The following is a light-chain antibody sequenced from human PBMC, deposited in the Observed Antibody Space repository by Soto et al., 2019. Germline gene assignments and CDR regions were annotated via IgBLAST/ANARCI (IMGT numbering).Light chain of an antibody. CDR1: SGSVSTSYY. J-gene: IGLJ3*02. CDR3: VLYMGTGISV. CDR2: STN. Sequence: QTVVTQEPSFSVSPGRTVTLTCGLSSGSVSTSYYPSWYQLTPGQAPRTFIYSTNTRSSGVPNRFSGSILENKAALTITGAQADDESDYYCVLYMGTGISVFGGGTKLTVL. V-gene: IGLV8-61*01.